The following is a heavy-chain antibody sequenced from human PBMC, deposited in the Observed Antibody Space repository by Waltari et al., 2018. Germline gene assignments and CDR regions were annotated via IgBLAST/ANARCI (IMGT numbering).Heavy chain of an antibody. Sequence: QVQLQQWGAGLLRPSETLSLSCGVQGDTISGYYWSWIRQAPGKGLQGSGQVHHRGTTNYNPSLKKRLNISGDRSKNQIYLRLTSVTAADTSVYYCARGGGFSGHDSHYFDFWGQGDLVTVSS. CDR1: GDTISGYY. CDR3: ARGGGFSGHDSHYFDF. D-gene: IGHD5-12*01. V-gene: IGHV4-34*01. J-gene: IGHJ4*02. CDR2: VHHRGTT.